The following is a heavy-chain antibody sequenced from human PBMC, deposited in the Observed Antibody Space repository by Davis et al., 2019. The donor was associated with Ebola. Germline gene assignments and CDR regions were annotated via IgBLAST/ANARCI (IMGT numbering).Heavy chain of an antibody. CDR1: GYSFTSYE. CDR3: TRGAAATLNDGMDV. V-gene: IGHV1-8*01. CDR2: MNPNSGNT. J-gene: IGHJ6*04. Sequence: ASVKVSCKASGYSFTSYEINWVRQATGQGLEWMGWMNPNSGNTGYAQKFQGRVSMTRTTSISTAFMELNSLRSEDTAVYYCTRGAAATLNDGMDVWGEGTTVTVSS. D-gene: IGHD6-25*01.